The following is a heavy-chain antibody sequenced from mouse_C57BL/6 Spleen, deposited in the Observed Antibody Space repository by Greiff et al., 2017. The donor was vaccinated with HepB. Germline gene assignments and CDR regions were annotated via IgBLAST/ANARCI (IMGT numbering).Heavy chain of an antibody. J-gene: IGHJ1*03. CDR1: GYAFSSSW. V-gene: IGHV1-82*01. CDR2: IYPGDGDT. Sequence: QVQLKESGPELVKPGASVKISCKASGYAFSSSWMNWVKQRPGKGLEWIGRIYPGDGDTNYNGKFKGKATLTADKSSRTAYMQLSSRISEDSAVYFCARSDYDYGGYFDVWGTGTTVTVSS. D-gene: IGHD2-4*01. CDR3: ARSDYDYGGYFDV.